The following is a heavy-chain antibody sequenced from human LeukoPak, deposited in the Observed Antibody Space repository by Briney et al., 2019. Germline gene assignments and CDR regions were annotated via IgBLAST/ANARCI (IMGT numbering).Heavy chain of an antibody. CDR1: GYTFGTSS. Sequence: ASVNVSCKAFGYTFGTSSISWVRQAPGQRLEWMGRISPNSGNTHYAQGVQGRVTMTTDTSRSTAYMELRSLRFDDTAMYYCTRVRNSDNWWGAFDIWGQGTMVTVS. CDR2: ISPNSGNT. V-gene: IGHV1-18*01. D-gene: IGHD1-1*01. CDR3: TRVRNSDNWWGAFDI. J-gene: IGHJ3*02.